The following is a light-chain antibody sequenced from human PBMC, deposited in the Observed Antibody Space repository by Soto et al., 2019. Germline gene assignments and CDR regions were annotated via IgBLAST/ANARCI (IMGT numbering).Light chain of an antibody. Sequence: EIVLTQSPATLSLSPGERATLSCRASQSVSSYLAWYQQKPGQAPRLLISDASNRATGIPARFSGSGSGTDFTLTISSLEPEDFAVYYCQQRSNWPPHTFGGGTKVEIK. CDR1: QSVSSY. CDR3: QQRSNWPPHT. CDR2: DAS. J-gene: IGKJ4*01. V-gene: IGKV3-11*01.